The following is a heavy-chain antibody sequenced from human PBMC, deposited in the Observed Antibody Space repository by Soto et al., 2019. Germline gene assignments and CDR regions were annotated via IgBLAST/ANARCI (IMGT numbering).Heavy chain of an antibody. J-gene: IGHJ4*02. D-gene: IGHD2-2*01. CDR1: GFTFSSYA. CDR2: ISYDGSNK. CDR3: ARDCSSTSCYPFDY. V-gene: IGHV3-30-3*01. Sequence: GGSLRLSCAASGFTFSSYAMHWVRQAPGKGLEWVAVISYDGSNKYYADSVKGRFTISRDNSKNTLYLQMNSLRAEDTAVYYCARDCSSTSCYPFDYWGQGTLVTVSS.